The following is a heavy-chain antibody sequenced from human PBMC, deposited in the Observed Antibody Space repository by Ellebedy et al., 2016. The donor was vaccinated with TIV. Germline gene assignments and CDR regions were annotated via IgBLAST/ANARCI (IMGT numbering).Heavy chain of an antibody. Sequence: GGSLRLSXGASGFTFSIAGMTWVRQAPGKGLEWVATIDFSGTGTYYADSVKGRFIISRDNAKNSLFLQMNSLRVEDTAVYYCARDGSEWSRDYWGQGTLVTVSS. CDR2: IDFSGTGT. D-gene: IGHD3-3*01. CDR3: ARDGSEWSRDY. J-gene: IGHJ4*02. CDR1: GFTFSIAG. V-gene: IGHV3-21*01.